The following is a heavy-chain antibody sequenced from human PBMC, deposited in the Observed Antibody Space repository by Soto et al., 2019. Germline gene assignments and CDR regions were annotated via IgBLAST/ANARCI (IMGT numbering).Heavy chain of an antibody. CDR2: ISYTGGD. Sequence: QVQLQESGPGLVRPSQTLSLTCSVSGRSITSGDFYWSWIRQPPGKALGWIGYISYTGGDYYNPSLQTQFLMSVDTSKKRFSLKVTSVTAADAAVYYCATVIRYTAIVYFDHWGQGLLVNVSS. V-gene: IGHV4-30-4*01. D-gene: IGHD2-21*02. CDR3: ATVIRYTAIVYFDH. CDR1: GRSITSGDFY. J-gene: IGHJ4*02.